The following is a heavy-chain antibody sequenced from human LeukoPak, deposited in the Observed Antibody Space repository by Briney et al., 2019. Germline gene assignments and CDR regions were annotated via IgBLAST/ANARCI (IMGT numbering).Heavy chain of an antibody. V-gene: IGHV1-18*01. J-gene: IGHJ4*02. CDR2: TSTYNGDT. CDR3: ARGTYFDY. Sequence: ASVKVSCKASGYTFTTYGISWVRQAAGQGLEWLGWTSTYNGDTNYAQNPQGRVTMTTDTSTSTAYMELRSLKSDDTAVYYCARGTYFDYWGQGTLVTVSS. CDR1: GYTFTTYG.